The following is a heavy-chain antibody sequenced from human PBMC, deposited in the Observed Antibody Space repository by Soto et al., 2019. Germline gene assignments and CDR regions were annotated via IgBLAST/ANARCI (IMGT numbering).Heavy chain of an antibody. J-gene: IGHJ4*02. CDR2: VYWDDDK. V-gene: IGHV2-5*02. CDR1: GFSLNTWGVG. D-gene: IGHD2-15*01. Sequence: QITLKESGPTLVKPTQTLTLTCTFSGFSLNTWGVGVGWIRQPPGRAPEWLALVYWDDDKRYSPSLRSRLTTTKDTSTGQVVLTMTSMDPLDTATYFCAHPFCSGGSCYTNYWGQGTLVTVSS. CDR3: AHPFCSGGSCYTNY.